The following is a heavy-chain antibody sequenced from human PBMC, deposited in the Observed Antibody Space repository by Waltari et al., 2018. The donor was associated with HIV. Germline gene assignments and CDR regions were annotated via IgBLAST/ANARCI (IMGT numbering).Heavy chain of an antibody. CDR1: GGSINSGSYS. CDR2: LYTSGST. V-gene: IGHV4-61*02. D-gene: IGHD2-21*02. CDR3: SRTSTGSDYYYQVDV. Sequence: QVQLQESGTGLVKTSQTLSLTCTVSGGSINSGSYSWNWIRQPAGKGLEWIGRLYTSGSTNYNPSLKSRFTMPADTSKSQFSLRLTSVTASDTAIYYCSRTSTGSDYYYQVDVWGQGTTVTVS. J-gene: IGHJ6*02.